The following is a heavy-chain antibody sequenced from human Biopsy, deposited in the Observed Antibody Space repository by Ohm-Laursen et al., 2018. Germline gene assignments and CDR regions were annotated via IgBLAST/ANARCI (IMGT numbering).Heavy chain of an antibody. CDR1: DVSISTYY. D-gene: IGHD5-12*01. Sequence: TLSLTCSVSDVSISTYYWSWIRQSPGRGLEWIAHIYYNGDTDYNPSLKSRVTISLDAPKNQFSLKMSAVTAAGTAIYYCAREAIGVATTFDLWGQGTRVAVSS. V-gene: IGHV4-59*01. CDR2: IYYNGDT. J-gene: IGHJ3*01. CDR3: AREAIGVATTFDL.